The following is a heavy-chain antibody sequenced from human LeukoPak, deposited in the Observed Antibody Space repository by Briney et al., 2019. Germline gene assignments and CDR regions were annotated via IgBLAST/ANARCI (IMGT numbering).Heavy chain of an antibody. Sequence: GGSLRLSCAASGFTFRSYAMSWVRQAPGKGLEWVSGISTSGGGTYYADSVKGRFTISRDNSKNTLYLQMNSLRAEDPAVYYCASIAAVVTNGFDIWGQGTMVTVSS. V-gene: IGHV3-23*01. CDR1: GFTFRSYA. D-gene: IGHD6-13*01. J-gene: IGHJ3*02. CDR2: ISTSGGGT. CDR3: ASIAAVVTNGFDI.